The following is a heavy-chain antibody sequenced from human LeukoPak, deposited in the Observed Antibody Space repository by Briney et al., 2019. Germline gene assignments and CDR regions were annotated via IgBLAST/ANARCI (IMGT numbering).Heavy chain of an antibody. Sequence: GASVKVSCKASGYTFTGYYMHWVRQPPGQGLGWMGWINPNSGGTNYAQKFQGRVTMTRDTSISTAYMELSRLRSDDTAVYYCARVRTAGYYDILTGYRVFDYWGQGTLVTVSS. CDR3: ARVRTAGYYDILTGYRVFDY. D-gene: IGHD3-9*01. CDR1: GYTFTGYY. J-gene: IGHJ4*02. V-gene: IGHV1-2*02. CDR2: INPNSGGT.